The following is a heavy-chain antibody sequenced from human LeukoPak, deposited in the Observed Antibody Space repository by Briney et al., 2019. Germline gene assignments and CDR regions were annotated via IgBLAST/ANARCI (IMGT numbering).Heavy chain of an antibody. J-gene: IGHJ6*02. CDR1: GFTFSSYA. CDR3: AKGRGEYYHYGMDV. V-gene: IGHV3-23*01. D-gene: IGHD5-24*01. Sequence: PGGSLRLSCAASGFTFSSYAMSWVRQAPGKGLEWVSDISGSGGYTYYADSVKGRFTISRDNFKNTLYLQMNSLRVEDTAEYHCAKGRGEYYHYGMDVWGQGTTVTVSS. CDR2: ISGSGGYT.